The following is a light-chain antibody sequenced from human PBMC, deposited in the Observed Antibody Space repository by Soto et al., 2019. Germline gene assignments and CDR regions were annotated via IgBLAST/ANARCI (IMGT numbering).Light chain of an antibody. Sequence: EIVMTQSPATLSVSPGETTRLSCRASQSLNSDVAWYQQKVGQTPRLLIHGASTRATGIAARFSGSGSGTEFTLTIASLQPDDFATYYCQQLHGYPITFGQGTRLEI. J-gene: IGKJ5*01. V-gene: IGKV3D-15*01. CDR3: QQLHGYPIT. CDR1: QSLNSD. CDR2: GAS.